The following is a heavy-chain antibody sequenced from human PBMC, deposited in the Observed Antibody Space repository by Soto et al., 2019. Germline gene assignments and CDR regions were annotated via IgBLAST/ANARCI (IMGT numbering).Heavy chain of an antibody. CDR1: GFTFDDYA. CDR2: ISWNSGSI. D-gene: IGHD6-19*01. Sequence: EVQLVESGGGLVQPGRSLRLSCAASGFTFDDYAMHWVRQAPGKGLEWVSGISWNSGSIGYADSVKGRFTISRDNAKNSLYLQMNSLRAEDTALYYCATVSSEYSSGWYGGAWFDPWGQGTLVTVSS. V-gene: IGHV3-9*01. J-gene: IGHJ5*02. CDR3: ATVSSEYSSGWYGGAWFDP.